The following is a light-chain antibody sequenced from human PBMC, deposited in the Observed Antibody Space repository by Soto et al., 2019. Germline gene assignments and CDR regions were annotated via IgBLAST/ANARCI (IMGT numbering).Light chain of an antibody. Sequence: DIQMTQSPSSLSASVGARVTITCRASQGISSFLAWFQQKPGKAPKSLIYDASTLKSGVPSRFSDSGSGTHFTRTISSLQPEDLATDDGQQYYSYPAYFGQGHKVDIK. V-gene: IGKV1-16*01. CDR2: DAS. J-gene: IGKJ1*01. CDR1: QGISSF. CDR3: QQYYSYPAY.